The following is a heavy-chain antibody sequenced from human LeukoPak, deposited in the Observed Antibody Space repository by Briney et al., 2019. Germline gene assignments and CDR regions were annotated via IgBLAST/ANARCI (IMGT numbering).Heavy chain of an antibody. CDR3: AKDIFTMVRGVVDY. D-gene: IGHD3-10*01. J-gene: IGHJ4*02. V-gene: IGHV3-9*01. Sequence: GGSLRLSCAASGFTFDDYAMHWVRQAPGKGLEWVSGISWNSGSIGYADSVRGRFTISRDNAKNSLYLQMNSLRAEDTALYYCAKDIFTMVRGVVDYWGQGTLVTVSS. CDR1: GFTFDDYA. CDR2: ISWNSGSI.